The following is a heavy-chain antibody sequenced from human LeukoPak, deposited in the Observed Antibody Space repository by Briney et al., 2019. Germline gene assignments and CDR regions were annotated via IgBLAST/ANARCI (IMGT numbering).Heavy chain of an antibody. V-gene: IGHV3-23*01. D-gene: IGHD2-2*01. CDR3: VGSTRAHLYWYFDL. Sequence: PGGSLRLSCAGSGFTFSSYAMSWVRQAPGKGLEWVSAISGSGGSTYYADSVKGRFTISRDNSKNTLYLQMNSLRAEDTAVYYCVGSTRAHLYWYFDLWGRGTLVTVSS. J-gene: IGHJ2*01. CDR2: ISGSGGST. CDR1: GFTFSSYA.